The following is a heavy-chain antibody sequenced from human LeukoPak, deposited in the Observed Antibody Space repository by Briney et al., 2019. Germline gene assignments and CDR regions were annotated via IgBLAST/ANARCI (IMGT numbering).Heavy chain of an antibody. CDR1: GDSVSSNTAA. J-gene: IGHJ4*02. Sequence: SQSLSLTCAISGDSVSSNTAAWNWIRQSPSRGLEWLGRIYYRSKWYNDYAVSVNSRITNDPDAAKNQFSLQLISVTPEDTAVYYCARSYGSGRSFDYWGQGTLVTVSS. CDR3: ARSYGSGRSFDY. D-gene: IGHD6-19*01. CDR2: IYYRSKWYN. V-gene: IGHV6-1*01.